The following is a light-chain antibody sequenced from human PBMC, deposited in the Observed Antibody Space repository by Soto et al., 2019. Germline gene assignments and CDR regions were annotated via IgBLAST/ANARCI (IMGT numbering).Light chain of an antibody. V-gene: IGLV4-69*01. Sequence: QLVLTQSPSASASLGASVKLTCTLSSGHSSYSIAWHQQQPEKGPRFLMKLNSDGSHKKGDGIPDRFSGSTSGAERYLTISSLQSEDEGDYYCQTWGAGIGVFGGGTKLTVL. CDR3: QTWGAGIGV. CDR1: SGHSSYS. CDR2: LNSDGSH. J-gene: IGLJ2*01.